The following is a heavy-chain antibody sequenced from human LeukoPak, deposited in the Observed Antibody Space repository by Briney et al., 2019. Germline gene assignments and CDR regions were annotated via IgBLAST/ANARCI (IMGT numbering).Heavy chain of an antibody. CDR3: ARLDGYCSGGSCYSVSFVDP. CDR2: IYYSGST. V-gene: IGHV4-39*01. D-gene: IGHD2-15*01. CDR1: GGSISSSNYY. J-gene: IGHJ5*02. Sequence: PSEILSLTCTVSGGSISSSNYYWGWIRQPPGKGLEWIGSIYYSGSTYYNPSLKSRVTISVDTSKNQFSLKLSSVTAADTAVYYCARLDGYCSGGSCYSVSFVDPWGQGTLVTVSS.